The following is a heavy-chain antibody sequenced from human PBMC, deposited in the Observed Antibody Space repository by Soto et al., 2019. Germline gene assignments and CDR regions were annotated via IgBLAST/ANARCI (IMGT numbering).Heavy chain of an antibody. Sequence: SDSLSLTCAVYCGSFIDYYWSWIRQPPGKGLEWIGEINHSGSTNYDPSVKSRVTISVDTSKNQFSLKLSSVTAADTPVYYRARDLVFHYCGQGTLVTVLL. CDR2: INHSGST. V-gene: IGHV4-34*01. J-gene: IGHJ4*02. CDR3: ARDLVFHY. CDR1: CGSFIDYY. D-gene: IGHD3-9*01.